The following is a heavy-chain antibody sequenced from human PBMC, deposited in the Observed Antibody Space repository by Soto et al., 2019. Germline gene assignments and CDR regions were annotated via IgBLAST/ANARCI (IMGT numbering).Heavy chain of an antibody. J-gene: IGHJ4*02. CDR1: GGSISSGGYY. CDR3: ARYGPMSLGDPLAYFEH. D-gene: IGHD2-21*02. CDR2: IYYSGST. V-gene: IGHV4-31*11. Sequence: AVSGGSISSGGYYWSWIRQHPGKGLEWIGYIYYSGSTYYNPSLKSRVTISVDTSKNQFSLKLSSVTAADTAVYSCARYGPMSLGDPLAYFEHWGQGTLLTGYS.